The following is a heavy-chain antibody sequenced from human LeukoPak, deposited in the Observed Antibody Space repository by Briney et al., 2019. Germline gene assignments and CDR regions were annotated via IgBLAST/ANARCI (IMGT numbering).Heavy chain of an antibody. CDR2: IKQDGSEK. D-gene: IGHD6-6*01. Sequence: GGSLRLSCAASGFTFSYYWMSWVRQAPGKGLEWVANIKQDGSEKYYVDSVKGRFTISRDNAKNSLYLQMNSPRAEDTAVYYCASNRPESIAARMFDYWGQGTLVTVSS. J-gene: IGHJ4*02. V-gene: IGHV3-7*01. CDR1: GFTFSYYW. CDR3: ASNRPESIAARMFDY.